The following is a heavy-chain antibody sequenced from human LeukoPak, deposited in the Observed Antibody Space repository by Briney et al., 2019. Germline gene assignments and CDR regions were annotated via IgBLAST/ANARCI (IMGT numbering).Heavy chain of an antibody. D-gene: IGHD6-13*01. CDR3: ARDAASNGWFDP. V-gene: IGHV4-4*07. Sequence: SETLSLPCTVSGVPISSYSWSWIRQPAGKGLEWIGRIYTSGSTNYNPSLKSRVTMSVDTSKNQFSLKLTTVTAADTAVYYCARDAASNGWFDPWGQGTLVTVSS. CDR1: GVPISSYS. J-gene: IGHJ5*02. CDR2: IYTSGST.